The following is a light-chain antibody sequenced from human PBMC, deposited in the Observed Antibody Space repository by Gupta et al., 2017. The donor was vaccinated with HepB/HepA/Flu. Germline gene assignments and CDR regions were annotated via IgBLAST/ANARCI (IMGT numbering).Light chain of an antibody. V-gene: IGLV2-14*03. Sequence: QSALTQPAPVSGSPGQSITISCTGSSSDVGGFNSVSWYQQYPGRAPKLLIYDVSNRPSGVSYRFSGSKSGNTASLTISGLQAEDDADYYCSSFRTGSTLVVFGGGTKVTV. CDR3: SSFRTGSTLVV. J-gene: IGLJ2*01. CDR1: SSDVGGFNS. CDR2: DVS.